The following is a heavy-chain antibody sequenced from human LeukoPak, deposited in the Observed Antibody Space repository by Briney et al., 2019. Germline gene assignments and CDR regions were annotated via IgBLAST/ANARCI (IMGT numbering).Heavy chain of an antibody. CDR2: IYYSGST. D-gene: IGHD3-10*01. Sequence: SETLSLTCTVSGGSIGSYYWSWIRQPPGKGLEWIGYIYYSGSTNYNPSLKSRVTISVDTSKNQFSLKLSSVTAADTAVYYCARGGYYYGSGSSDLSYWGQGTLVTVSS. V-gene: IGHV4-59*01. CDR3: ARGGYYYGSGSSDLSY. CDR1: GGSIGSYY. J-gene: IGHJ4*02.